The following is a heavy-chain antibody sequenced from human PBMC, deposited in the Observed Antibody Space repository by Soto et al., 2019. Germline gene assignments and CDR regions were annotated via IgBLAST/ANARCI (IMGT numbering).Heavy chain of an antibody. D-gene: IGHD3-10*01. CDR2: ISSSSSTI. CDR3: ASRVVILDGYYCYVM. CDR1: GFTFSSYS. J-gene: IGHJ6*01. V-gene: IGHV3-48*02. Sequence: EESLRHCYTASGFTFSSYSKNWGRQAPGKGLEWVSYISSSSSTIYYADSVKGRFTISRDNAKNSLYLQMNSLRDEDTAVYYCASRVVILDGYYCYVM.